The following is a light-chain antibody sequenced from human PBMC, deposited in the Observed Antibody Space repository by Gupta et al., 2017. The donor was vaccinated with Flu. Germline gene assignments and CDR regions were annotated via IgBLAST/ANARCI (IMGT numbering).Light chain of an antibody. J-gene: IGLJ3*02. CDR2: IDSDGRH. CDR3: QTWGTGILV. Sequence: VRLTCTLSSGHSSYAIAWHQQQQEKGPRYLMKIDSDGRHTKGDGIPDRFSGSSAGTERYRTISSLQSDDEADYYCQTWGTGILVFGGGTKLTVL. CDR1: SGHSSYA. V-gene: IGLV4-69*01.